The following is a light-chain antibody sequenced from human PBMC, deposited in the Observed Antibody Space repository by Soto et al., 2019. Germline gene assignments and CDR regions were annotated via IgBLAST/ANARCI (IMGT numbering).Light chain of an antibody. CDR3: SSYTSSSTWV. CDR1: SSDVGGYNF. Sequence: QSALTQPASVSGSPGQSITISCTGTSSDVGGYNFVSWYQQHPGKAPKLLIYDVINRPSGVSSRFSGSKSGNTASLTISGLQAEDDADYYCSSYTSSSTWVFGGGTKVTVL. V-gene: IGLV2-14*03. J-gene: IGLJ3*02. CDR2: DVI.